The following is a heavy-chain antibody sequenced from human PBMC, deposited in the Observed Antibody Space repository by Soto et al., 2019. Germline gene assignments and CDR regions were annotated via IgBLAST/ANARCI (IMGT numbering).Heavy chain of an antibody. D-gene: IGHD3-22*01. CDR1: GYAFTTYG. Sequence: QVHLVQSGAEVKKPGASVKVSCKGSGYAFTTYGITWVRQAPGQGLEWMGWISAHNGNTNYAQILQGRVSMTTDTSTKTAYMELRSLRSDDTAMYYCARGGYYDSSGARNYYFYGMNVWGQGTTVTVSS. CDR2: ISAHNGNT. CDR3: ARGGYYDSSGARNYYFYGMNV. V-gene: IGHV1-18*01. J-gene: IGHJ6*02.